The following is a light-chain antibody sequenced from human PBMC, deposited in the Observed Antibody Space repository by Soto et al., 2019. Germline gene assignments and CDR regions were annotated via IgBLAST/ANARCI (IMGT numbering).Light chain of an antibody. Sequence: QSALTQPASVSGSPGQSITISCTGTSSDIGGYNYVSWYQHHPGKAPKLMLYEVTNRPSGVSYRFSGSKSGNSASLTISGLQAEDEADYYCSSYASSSSYVFGGGTKLTVL. CDR2: EVT. V-gene: IGLV2-14*01. CDR3: SSYASSSSYV. CDR1: SSDIGGYNY. J-gene: IGLJ1*01.